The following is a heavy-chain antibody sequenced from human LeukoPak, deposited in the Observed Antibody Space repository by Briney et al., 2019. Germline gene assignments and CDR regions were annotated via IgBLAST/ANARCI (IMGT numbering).Heavy chain of an antibody. Sequence: SETLSLTCTVSGGSISSGSYYWSWIRQPPGKGLEWIGYLYYSGSTNYNPSLKSRVTISADTSKNQFSLRLNSVTAADTAVYYCARRSAWYDHWGQGTLVTVSS. CDR3: ARRSAWYDH. V-gene: IGHV4-61*01. CDR1: GGSISSGSYY. CDR2: LYYSGST. J-gene: IGHJ5*02. D-gene: IGHD6-19*01.